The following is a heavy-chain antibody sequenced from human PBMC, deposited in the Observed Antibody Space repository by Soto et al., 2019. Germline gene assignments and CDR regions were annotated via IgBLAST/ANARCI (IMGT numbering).Heavy chain of an antibody. V-gene: IGHV1-69*13. Sequence: GASVKVSCKASGGTFSSYAISWVRQAPGQGLEWMGGIIPIFGTANYAQKFQGRVTITADESTSTAYMELSSLRSEDTAVYYCARGKLAYCGGDCYSDWFDPWGQGTLVTVSS. CDR1: GGTFSSYA. CDR2: IIPIFGTA. J-gene: IGHJ5*02. CDR3: ARGKLAYCGGDCYSDWFDP. D-gene: IGHD2-21*02.